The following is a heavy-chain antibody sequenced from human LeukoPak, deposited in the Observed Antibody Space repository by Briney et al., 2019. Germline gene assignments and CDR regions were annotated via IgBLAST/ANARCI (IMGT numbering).Heavy chain of an antibody. Sequence: SETLSLTCTVSGYSISSGYYWGWSRPPPGKGLEGIGSIYHSGSTYYNPSLKSRVTISVDTSKNQFSLKLSSVTAADTAVYYCARGSAGTGSWGQGTLVTVSS. V-gene: IGHV4-38-2*02. CDR1: GYSISSGYY. D-gene: IGHD6-13*01. CDR2: IYHSGST. J-gene: IGHJ4*02. CDR3: ARGSAGTGS.